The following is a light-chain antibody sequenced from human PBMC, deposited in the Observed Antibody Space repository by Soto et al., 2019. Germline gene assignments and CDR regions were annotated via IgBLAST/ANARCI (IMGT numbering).Light chain of an antibody. CDR3: AAWDASLGGFYV. CDR1: RSSIGSNT. J-gene: IGLJ1*01. CDR2: SNN. V-gene: IGLV1-44*01. Sequence: QSVLTQPPSASGTPGQRVTSSCSGSRSSIGSNTVNWYQHLPGSAPKLLIYSNNHRPSGVPDRVSASKAGASASLAISGLQSEDEGDYYCAAWDASLGGFYVFGSGTKLTVL.